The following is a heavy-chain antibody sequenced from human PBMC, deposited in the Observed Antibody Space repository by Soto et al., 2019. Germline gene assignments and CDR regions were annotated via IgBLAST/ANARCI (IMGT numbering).Heavy chain of an antibody. CDR2: INHSGST. J-gene: IGHJ5*02. Sequence: SETLSLTCAVYGGSFSGYYWSWIRQPPGKGLEWIGEINHSGSTNYNPSLKSRVTISVDTSKNQFSLKLSSVTAADTAVYYCASTIAAAALNWFDPWGQGTLVTVSS. V-gene: IGHV4-34*01. CDR1: GGSFSGYY. CDR3: ASTIAAAALNWFDP. D-gene: IGHD6-13*01.